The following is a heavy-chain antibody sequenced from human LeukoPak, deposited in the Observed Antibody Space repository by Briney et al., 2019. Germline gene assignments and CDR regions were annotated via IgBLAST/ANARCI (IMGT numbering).Heavy chain of an antibody. Sequence: ASVKVSCKASGYTFTGYYMHWVRQAPGQGLEWMGWINPNSGGTNYAQKFQGRVTMTRDTSISTAYMELSRLRSDDTAVYYCARLMPPRHWYSSGWLYYYYYYGMDVWGQGTTVTVSS. CDR2: INPNSGGT. CDR3: ARLMPPRHWYSSGWLYYYYYYGMDV. D-gene: IGHD6-19*01. CDR1: GYTFTGYY. J-gene: IGHJ6*02. V-gene: IGHV1-2*02.